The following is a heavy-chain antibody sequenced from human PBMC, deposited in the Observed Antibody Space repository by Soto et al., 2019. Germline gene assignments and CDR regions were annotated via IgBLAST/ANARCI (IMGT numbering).Heavy chain of an antibody. D-gene: IGHD3-16*01. CDR3: AKVAGGLGYFDL. CDR2: ISASGGNI. Sequence: EVQLLESGGGLARPGGSLRLSCAASGFIFSDYAMTWIRQAAGKGLEWVATISASGGNIEYTDSLKGRSTISRDNSKKSVYLEINGLTADDTAVYYCAKVAGGLGYFDLWGRGTLVTVSS. V-gene: IGHV3-23*01. CDR1: GFIFSDYA. J-gene: IGHJ2*01.